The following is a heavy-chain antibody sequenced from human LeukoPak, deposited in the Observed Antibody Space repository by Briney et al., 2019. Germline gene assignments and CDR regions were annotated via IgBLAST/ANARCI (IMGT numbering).Heavy chain of an antibody. V-gene: IGHV1-46*01. J-gene: IGHJ4*02. Sequence: ASVKVSCKASGYTFTNYYMHWVRQAPGQGLEWMGVINPSGDSTRYEQKFQDRVTMTRETSTRTVYMELSSLRSEDTAVYYCARVYSSSYRIDYWGQGTLVTVSS. CDR2: INPSGDST. CDR3: ARVYSSSYRIDY. D-gene: IGHD3-22*01. CDR1: GYTFTNYY.